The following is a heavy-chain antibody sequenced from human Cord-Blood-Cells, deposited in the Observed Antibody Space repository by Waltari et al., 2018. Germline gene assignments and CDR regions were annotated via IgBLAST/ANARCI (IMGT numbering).Heavy chain of an antibody. CDR3: ARLYSSSYGAFDI. V-gene: IGHV3-21*01. CDR2: NSSSRSDI. Sequence: EVQLVESGGGLVKPGGSLRLSCAASGFTFSSYSMNWVRQAPGKGLEGVSSNSSSRSDIYYADSVKGRLTISRDNAKNSLYLQMNSLRAEDTAVYYCARLYSSSYGAFDIWGQGTMVTVSS. CDR1: GFTFSSYS. J-gene: IGHJ3*02. D-gene: IGHD6-13*01.